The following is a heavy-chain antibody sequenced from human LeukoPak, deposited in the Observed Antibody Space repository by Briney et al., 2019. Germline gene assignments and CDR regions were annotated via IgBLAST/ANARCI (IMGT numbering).Heavy chain of an antibody. CDR3: ATFPTTVVTPDYFDY. CDR1: GFTFSSYA. D-gene: IGHD4-23*01. J-gene: IGHJ4*02. V-gene: IGHV3-23*01. Sequence: GGSLRLSCAASGFTFSSYAMSWVRQAPGKGLEWVSAISGSGGSTYSADSVKGGCTISRDNSKNTLYLQMNSLRAEDTAVYYCATFPTTVVTPDYFDYWGQGTLVTVSS. CDR2: ISGSGGST.